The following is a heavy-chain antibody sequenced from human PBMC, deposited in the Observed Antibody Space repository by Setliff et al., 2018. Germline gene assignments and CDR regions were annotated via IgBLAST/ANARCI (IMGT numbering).Heavy chain of an antibody. V-gene: IGHV2-5*01. CDR3: AHRTINDSGTYYTSAFDY. D-gene: IGHD3-10*01. CDR1: GFSLSTTGVG. J-gene: IGHJ4*02. CDR2: IYWNDDK. Sequence: SGPTLVNPTQTLTLTCTFSGFSLSTTGVGVGWIRQPPGKALEWLALIYWNDDKRYSPSLKSRLTITKDTSKNQVVLTMTNMDPVDTATYYCAHRTINDSGTYYTSAFDYWGQGTLVTVSS.